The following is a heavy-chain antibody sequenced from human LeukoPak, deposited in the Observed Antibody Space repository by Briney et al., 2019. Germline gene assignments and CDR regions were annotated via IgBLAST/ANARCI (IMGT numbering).Heavy chain of an antibody. Sequence: GASVKVSCKASGYTFTSYGISWVRQAPGQGLEWMGWINPKNAATNYGQRFQGRVTMTRDTSTGTVYMELNTLRSDDTAVYYCARTLYISAAPGGFDYWGQGTLVTVSS. CDR2: INPKNAAT. CDR3: ARTLYISAAPGGFDY. V-gene: IGHV1-2*02. J-gene: IGHJ4*02. CDR1: GYTFTSYG. D-gene: IGHD6-13*01.